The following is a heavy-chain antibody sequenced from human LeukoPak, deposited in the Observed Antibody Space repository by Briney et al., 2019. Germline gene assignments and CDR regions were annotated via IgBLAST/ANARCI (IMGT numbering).Heavy chain of an antibody. Sequence: GGSLRLSCAASGFTFSDYYMSWIRQAPGKGLEWVAGISYDAGKTYYADSVRGRFTISRDTSKNTLYLQMNGLRAEDTAVYYCARDSGRSATYFNYWGQGTLVTVSS. CDR2: ISYDAGKT. CDR3: ARDSGRSATYFNY. V-gene: IGHV3-30*03. CDR1: GFTFSDYY. J-gene: IGHJ4*02. D-gene: IGHD3-10*01.